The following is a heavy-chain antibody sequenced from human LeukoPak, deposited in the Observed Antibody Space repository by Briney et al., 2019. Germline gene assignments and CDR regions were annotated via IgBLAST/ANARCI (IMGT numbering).Heavy chain of an antibody. CDR1: GGSISSYY. CDR2: IYYSGST. Sequence: SETLSLTCTVSGGSISSYYWSWIRQPPGKGLEWIRYIYYSGSTNYNPSLKSRVTISVDTSKNQFSLKLSSVTAADTAVYYCARDGPHYYDSSGYDAFDIWGQGTMVTVSS. V-gene: IGHV4-59*01. D-gene: IGHD3-22*01. CDR3: ARDGPHYYDSSGYDAFDI. J-gene: IGHJ3*02.